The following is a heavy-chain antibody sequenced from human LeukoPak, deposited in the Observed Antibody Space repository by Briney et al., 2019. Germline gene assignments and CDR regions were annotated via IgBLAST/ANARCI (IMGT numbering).Heavy chain of an antibody. D-gene: IGHD3-22*01. Sequence: SGTLSLTCTVSGGSISSGDYYWSWIRQPPGKGLEWIGYIYYSGTTYYNPSLKSRITISVDTSKNQFSLKLSSVTAADTAVYYCARDRYYDNDSGYYYYGMDVWGQGTTVTVSS. CDR3: ARDRYYDNDSGYYYYGMDV. J-gene: IGHJ6*02. CDR2: IYYSGTT. V-gene: IGHV4-30-4*01. CDR1: GGSISSGDYY.